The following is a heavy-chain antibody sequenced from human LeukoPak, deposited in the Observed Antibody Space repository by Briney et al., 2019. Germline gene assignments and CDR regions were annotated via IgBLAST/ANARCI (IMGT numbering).Heavy chain of an antibody. V-gene: IGHV4-39*01. CDR3: ATQGDGYNIFDY. CDR2: IYYSGST. J-gene: IGHJ4*02. Sequence: SETLSLTCTVSGGSISSSSYYWGWIRQPPGKGLEWIGSIYYSGSTNYNPSLKSRVTISVDTSKNQFSLKLSSVTAADTAVYYCATQGDGYNIFDYWGQGTLVTVSS. CDR1: GGSISSSSYY. D-gene: IGHD5-24*01.